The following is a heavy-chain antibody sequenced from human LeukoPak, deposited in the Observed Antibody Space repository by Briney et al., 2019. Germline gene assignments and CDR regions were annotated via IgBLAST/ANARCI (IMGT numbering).Heavy chain of an antibody. V-gene: IGHV3-21*01. Sequence: GGSLRLSCAASGFTFSSYTINWVRQAPGKGLEWVSSISSSTSYIYYADSVKGRFTFSRDNAKHSLYLQMNSLRAEDTAVYYCARGGTTRLGYYYGVDVWGQGTTVIVSS. CDR2: ISSSTSYI. CDR1: GFTFSSYT. CDR3: ARGGTTRLGYYYGVDV. J-gene: IGHJ6*02. D-gene: IGHD1-1*01.